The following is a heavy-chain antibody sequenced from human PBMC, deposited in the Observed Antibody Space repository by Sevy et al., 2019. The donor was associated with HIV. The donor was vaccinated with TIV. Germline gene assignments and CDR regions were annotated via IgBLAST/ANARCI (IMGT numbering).Heavy chain of an antibody. Sequence: SETLSLTCTVSGGSISSGDYYWSWIRQPPGKGLEWIGYIYYSGSTYYNPSLKSRVTISVDTSKNQLSLRLSSVTAAATAVYYCASLFAGRYDFWSGYPPPNRIDDWGQGTLVTVSS. D-gene: IGHD3-3*01. V-gene: IGHV4-30-4*01. J-gene: IGHJ4*02. CDR1: GGSISSGDYY. CDR2: IYYSGST. CDR3: ASLFAGRYDFWSGYPPPNRIDD.